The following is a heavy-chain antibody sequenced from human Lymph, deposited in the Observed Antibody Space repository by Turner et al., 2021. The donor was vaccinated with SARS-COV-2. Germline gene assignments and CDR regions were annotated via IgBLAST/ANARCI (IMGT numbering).Heavy chain of an antibody. D-gene: IGHD2-21*01. CDR2: ISYDGSNK. CDR3: ARDPLWFDY. Sequence: QVQLVESGGGVVQPGRSLRLSCAASGFNFSSYAMHWVRQAPGKGLEWVAVISYDGSNKYYADSVKGRFTISRDNSKNTLYLQMNSLRAEDTAVYYCARDPLWFDYWGQGTLVTVSS. V-gene: IGHV3-30-3*01. CDR1: GFNFSSYA. J-gene: IGHJ4*02.